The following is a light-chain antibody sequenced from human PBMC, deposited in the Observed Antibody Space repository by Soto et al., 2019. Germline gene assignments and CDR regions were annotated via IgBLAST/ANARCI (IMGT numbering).Light chain of an antibody. Sequence: ETVMTQSPATLSVSPGERATLSCRASQSVSSNLAWYQQKPGQAPRLLIYGASTRATGIPVRFSGSGSGTQFTITISSRQSEDFAIYYCQQYNNWPPLTFGGGTKVEIK. CDR3: QQYNNWPPLT. V-gene: IGKV3-15*01. J-gene: IGKJ4*01. CDR1: QSVSSN. CDR2: GAS.